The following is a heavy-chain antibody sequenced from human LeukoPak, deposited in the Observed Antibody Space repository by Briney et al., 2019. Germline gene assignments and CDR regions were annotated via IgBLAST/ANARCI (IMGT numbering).Heavy chain of an antibody. CDR2: IYYSGST. V-gene: IGHV4-30-4*07. Sequence: SETLSLTCAVAGGSISSGGYSWSWIRQPPGKGLEWIGYIYYSGSTYYNPSLKSRVTISVDTSKNQFSLKLSSVTPADTAMYYCAREETYYYGSGSYGFDPWGQGTLVTVSS. D-gene: IGHD3-10*01. CDR1: GGSISSGGYS. J-gene: IGHJ5*02. CDR3: AREETYYYGSGSYGFDP.